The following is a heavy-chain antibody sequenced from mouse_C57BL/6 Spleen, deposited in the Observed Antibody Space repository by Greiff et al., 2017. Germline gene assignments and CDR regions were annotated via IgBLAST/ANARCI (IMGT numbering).Heavy chain of an antibody. CDR3: ARKEFYSKGYFDV. CDR1: GYTFTSYW. V-gene: IGHV1-55*01. Sequence: VQLQQPGAELVKPGASVKMSCKASGYTFTSYWITWVKQRPGQGLEWIGDIYPGSGSPNYNEKFKSKATLTVDTSSSTAYMQLSSLTSEDSAVYYCARKEFYSKGYFDVWGTGTTVTVSS. CDR2: IYPGSGSP. D-gene: IGHD2-5*01. J-gene: IGHJ1*03.